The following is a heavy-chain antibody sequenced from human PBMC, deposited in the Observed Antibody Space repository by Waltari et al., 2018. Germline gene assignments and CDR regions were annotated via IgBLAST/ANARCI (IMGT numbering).Heavy chain of an antibody. V-gene: IGHV5-51*01. CDR2: IYPVESAT. Sequence: EVQLVQSGAEVKKPGESLKISCKGSGYSFTSYWIGWVRQMPGKGLEWMGIIYPVESATRYSPSVQGQVTISADKSISTAYLQWSSLKASDTAMYYCAQVCSSTSCYTEGFAFDIWGQGTMVTVSS. CDR3: AQVCSSTSCYTEGFAFDI. D-gene: IGHD2-2*02. J-gene: IGHJ3*02. CDR1: GYSFTSYW.